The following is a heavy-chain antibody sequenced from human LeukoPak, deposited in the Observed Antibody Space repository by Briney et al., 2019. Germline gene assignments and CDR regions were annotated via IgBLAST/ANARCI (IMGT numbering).Heavy chain of an antibody. CDR3: ATALLRSVVAAYFDY. Sequence: ASVKVSRKVSGYTLTELSMHWVRQAPGKGLEWMGGFDPEDGETIYAQKFQGRVTMTEDTSTDTAYMELSSLRSEDTAVYYCATALLRSVVAAYFDYWGQGTLVTVSS. J-gene: IGHJ4*02. CDR1: GYTLTELS. V-gene: IGHV1-24*01. D-gene: IGHD2-15*01. CDR2: FDPEDGET.